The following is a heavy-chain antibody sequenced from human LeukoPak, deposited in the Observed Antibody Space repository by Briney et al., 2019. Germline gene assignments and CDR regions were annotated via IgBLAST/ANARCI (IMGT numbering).Heavy chain of an antibody. Sequence: GGSLGLSCAASGFTFSDYYMSWIRQAPGKGLEWVSYISSSGSTIYYADSVKGRFTISRDNAKNSLYLQMNSLRAEDTAVYYCARDVLRDREKAAAGNYWGQGTLVTVSS. CDR2: ISSSGSTI. CDR3: ARDVLRDREKAAAGNY. D-gene: IGHD6-13*01. J-gene: IGHJ4*02. V-gene: IGHV3-11*04. CDR1: GFTFSDYY.